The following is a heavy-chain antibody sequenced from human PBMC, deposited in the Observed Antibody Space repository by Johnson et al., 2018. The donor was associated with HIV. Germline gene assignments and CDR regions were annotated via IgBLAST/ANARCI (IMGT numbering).Heavy chain of an antibody. CDR1: GFTFSNYW. V-gene: IGHV3-20*04. Sequence: MQLVESGGGLVQPGGSLRLSCAASGFTFSNYWMSWVRQAPGKGLEWLSGINWNSGSIGYADSVKGRFTISRDNAKNSLYLQMNSLKTEDTAVYYCTTVLRPKPLDAFDIWGQGTMVTVSS. CDR3: TTVLRPKPLDAFDI. J-gene: IGHJ3*02. CDR2: INWNSGSI.